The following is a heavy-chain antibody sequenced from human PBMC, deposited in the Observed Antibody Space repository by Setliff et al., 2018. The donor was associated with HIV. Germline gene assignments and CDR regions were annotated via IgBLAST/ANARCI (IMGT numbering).Heavy chain of an antibody. CDR2: IYFTGSA. V-gene: IGHV4-39*07. CDR1: GGSLSRTSYY. Sequence: SETLSLPCTVSGGSLSRTSYYWGWIRQPPGKGLEWLGTIYFTGSAYYNPSLKSRVTMSVDKSRNQFSLKVGSVTAADTAVYYCARVSITYWYSIPRDYYYYMDVWGEGTTVTVSS. D-gene: IGHD2-8*02. J-gene: IGHJ6*03. CDR3: ARVSITYWYSIPRDYYYYMDV.